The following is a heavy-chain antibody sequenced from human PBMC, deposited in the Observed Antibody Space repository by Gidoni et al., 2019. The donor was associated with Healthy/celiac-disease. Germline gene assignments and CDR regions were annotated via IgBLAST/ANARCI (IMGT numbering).Heavy chain of an antibody. CDR2: IFSNDEK. J-gene: IGHJ4*02. Sequence: QVTLKESVPLLVQPPETLTLPCTVSGFPLSNARMGVSWIRQPPGKALEWLAHIFSNDEKSYSTSLKSRLTISKDTSKSQVVLTMTNMDPVDTATYYCARIHSSSWYVLDYWGQGTLVTVSS. CDR1: GFPLSNARMG. V-gene: IGHV2-26*01. CDR3: ARIHSSSWYVLDY. D-gene: IGHD6-13*01.